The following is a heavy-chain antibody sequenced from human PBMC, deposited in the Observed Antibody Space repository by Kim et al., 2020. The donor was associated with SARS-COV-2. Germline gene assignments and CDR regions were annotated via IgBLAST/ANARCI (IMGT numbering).Heavy chain of an antibody. CDR1: GYTFTGYY. V-gene: IGHV1-2*06. D-gene: IGHD2-2*01. CDR3: ARNEIYCSSTSCYEATPQEDAFDI. J-gene: IGHJ3*02. CDR2: INPNSGGT. Sequence: ASVKVSCKASGYTFTGYYMHWVRQAPGQGLEWMGRINPNSGGTNYAQKFQGRVTMTRDTSISTAYMELSRLRSDDTAVYYCARNEIYCSSTSCYEATPQEDAFDIWGQGTMVTVSS.